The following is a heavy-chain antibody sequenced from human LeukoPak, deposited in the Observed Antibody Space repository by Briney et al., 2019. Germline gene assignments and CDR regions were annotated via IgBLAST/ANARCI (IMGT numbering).Heavy chain of an antibody. V-gene: IGHV1-24*01. Sequence: ASVKVSCKVSGYTLTELSMHWVRQAPGKGLEWMGGFDPEDGETIYAQKFQGRVTMTEDTSTDTAYMELSSLRSEDTAVYYCATTDYGDYAPYFQHWGQGTLVTVSS. CDR3: ATTDYGDYAPYFQH. D-gene: IGHD4-17*01. J-gene: IGHJ1*01. CDR2: FDPEDGET. CDR1: GYTLTELS.